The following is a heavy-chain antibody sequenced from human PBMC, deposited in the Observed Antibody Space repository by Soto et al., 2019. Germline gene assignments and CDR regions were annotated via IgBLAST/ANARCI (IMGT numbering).Heavy chain of an antibody. Sequence: QVQLVESGGGVVQPGRSLRLSCAASGFAFSNHAMHWVRQAPGKGLQWVAVISYDGNNIVYADSVKGRFTFSRDNSKNTLFLQMNSLRAEDTAVYYCAREDSRVGVDRHIDHWGQGTLVTVSS. CDR2: ISYDGNNI. CDR1: GFAFSNHA. J-gene: IGHJ4*02. CDR3: AREDSRVGVDRHIDH. V-gene: IGHV3-30-3*01. D-gene: IGHD3-3*01.